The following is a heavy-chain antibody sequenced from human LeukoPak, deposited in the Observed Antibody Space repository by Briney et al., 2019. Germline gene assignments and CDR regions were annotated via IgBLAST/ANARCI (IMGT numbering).Heavy chain of an antibody. CDR2: INHSGST. CDR1: GGSFSGYY. D-gene: IGHD2-15*01. CDR3: ATDLRVVAAITSYYYGMDV. J-gene: IGHJ6*02. V-gene: IGHV4-34*01. Sequence: SETLSLTCAVYGGSFSGYYWSWIRQPPGKGLEWIGEINHSGSTNYNPSLKSRVTISVDTSKNQFSLKLSSVTAADTAVYYCATDLRVVAAITSYYYGMDVWGQGTTVTVSS.